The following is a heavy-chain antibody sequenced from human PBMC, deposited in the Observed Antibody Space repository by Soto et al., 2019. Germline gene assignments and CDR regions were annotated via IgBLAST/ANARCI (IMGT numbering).Heavy chain of an antibody. V-gene: IGHV1-18*01. CDR1: GYTFTSYG. J-gene: IGHJ6*02. D-gene: IGHD1-1*01. CDR2: ISAYNGNT. CDR3: ARDPGTRGDYYYYYGMDV. Sequence: ASVKVSCKASGYTFTSYGISWVRQAPGQGLEWMGWISAYNGNTNYAQKLQGRVTMTTDTSTSTAYMELRSLRSDDTAVYCCARDPGTRGDYYYYYGMDVWGQGTTVTVSS.